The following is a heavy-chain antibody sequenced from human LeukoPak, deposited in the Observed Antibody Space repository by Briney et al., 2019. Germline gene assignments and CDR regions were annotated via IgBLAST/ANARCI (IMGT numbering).Heavy chain of an antibody. CDR3: ARGYCSGGSCSQLDY. J-gene: IGHJ4*02. D-gene: IGHD2-15*01. CDR2: INPNSGGT. CDR1: GYTFTGYY. V-gene: IGHV1-2*02. Sequence: ASVKVSCKASGYTFTGYYMHWVRQAPGQGLEWMGWINPNSGGTNYAQKFQGRVTMTRDTSTSTAYMELSRLRSDDTAVYYCARGYCSGGSCSQLDYWGQGTLVTVSS.